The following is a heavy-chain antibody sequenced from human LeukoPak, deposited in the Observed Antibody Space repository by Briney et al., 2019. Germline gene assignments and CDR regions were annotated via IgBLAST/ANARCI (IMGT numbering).Heavy chain of an antibody. CDR3: ARDMYDNGWSSLDY. V-gene: IGHV3-30-3*01. D-gene: IGHD3-10*01. J-gene: IGHJ4*02. CDR1: GFTFSNYA. Sequence: GGSLGLSCAASGFTFSNYAMHWVRQAPGKGLEWVAVISFDGTNKYYANSVQGRFTISRDNSKNTLYLQMNSLRAEDTALYYCARDMYDNGWSSLDYWGQGTLVTVSS. CDR2: ISFDGTNK.